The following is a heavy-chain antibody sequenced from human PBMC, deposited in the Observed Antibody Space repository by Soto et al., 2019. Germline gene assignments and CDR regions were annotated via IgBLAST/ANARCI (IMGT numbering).Heavy chain of an antibody. CDR3: PKGDNLRPKSGSAFDP. CDR1: GDSVSSNTAS. D-gene: IGHD1-1*01. V-gene: IGHV6-1*01. Sequence: SPTLSLPCAISGDSVSSNTASWNWIRQSPSRGLEWLGRTYFRSKWYNDYAVSVKSRIIINPATSNNQFSLQLNSVTPEDTAVYSCPKGDNLRPKSGSAFDPWGQGIMVTVSS. J-gene: IGHJ5*02. CDR2: TYFRSKWYN.